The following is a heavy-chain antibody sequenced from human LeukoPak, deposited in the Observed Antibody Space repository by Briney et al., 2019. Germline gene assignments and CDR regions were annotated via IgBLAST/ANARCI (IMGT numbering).Heavy chain of an antibody. CDR3: ARVGGIVGAINWFDL. V-gene: IGHV1-69*05. CDR2: IIPIFGTA. Sequence: GSSVKVSCKASGGTFSSYAISWVRQAPGQGLEWMGGIIPIFGTANYAQKFQGRVTITTDESTSTAYMELSSLRSEDTAVYYCARVGGIVGAINWFDLWGQGTLVTVSS. D-gene: IGHD1-26*01. CDR1: GGTFSSYA. J-gene: IGHJ5*02.